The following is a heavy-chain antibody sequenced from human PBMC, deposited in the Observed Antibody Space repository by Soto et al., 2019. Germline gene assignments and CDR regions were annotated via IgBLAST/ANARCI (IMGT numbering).Heavy chain of an antibody. CDR2: ISSSSSYI. CDR1: GFTFSSYS. CDR3: AREGADEQLVPLFDY. Sequence: GGSLRLSCAASGFTFSSYSMNWVRQAPGKGLEWVSSISSSSSYIYYADSVKGRFTISRDNAKNSLYLQMNSLRAEDTAVYYCAREGADEQLVPLFDYWGQGTLVTVSS. J-gene: IGHJ4*02. D-gene: IGHD6-6*01. V-gene: IGHV3-21*01.